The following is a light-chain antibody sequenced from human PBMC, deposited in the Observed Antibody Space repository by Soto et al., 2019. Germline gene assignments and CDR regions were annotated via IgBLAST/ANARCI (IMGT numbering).Light chain of an antibody. CDR1: SSDVGGYNY. Sequence: QSALTQPPSASGSPGQSVTISCTGTSSDVGGYNYVSWYQQHPGKAPKLMIYEVSKRPSGVPDRFSGSKSDNTASLTVSGLQAADEADYYCSSYAGSNNLVVFGGGTKVTVL. V-gene: IGLV2-8*01. CDR2: EVS. CDR3: SSYAGSNNLVV. J-gene: IGLJ2*01.